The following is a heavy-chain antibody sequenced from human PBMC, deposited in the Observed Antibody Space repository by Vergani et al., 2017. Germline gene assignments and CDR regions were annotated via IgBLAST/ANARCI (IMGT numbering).Heavy chain of an antibody. CDR2: ISWNSGST. Sequence: EVQLVESGGGLVQPGRSLRLSGAASGFTFDDYAMHWVRQAPGKGLDWVSGISWNSGSTGYADSVKGRFTISRDNAKNSLYLQMNSLRAEDTALYYCAKDIQVYGDYVPGGLHAFDIWGQGTMVTVSS. CDR3: AKDIQVYGDYVPGGLHAFDI. D-gene: IGHD4-17*01. CDR1: GFTFDDYA. V-gene: IGHV3-9*01. J-gene: IGHJ3*02.